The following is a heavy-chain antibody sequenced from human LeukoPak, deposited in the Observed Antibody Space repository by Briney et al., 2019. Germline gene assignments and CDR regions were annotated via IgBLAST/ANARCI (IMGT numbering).Heavy chain of an antibody. CDR1: GFTFSSYG. CDR2: IWYDGSNK. Sequence: GGSLRLSCAASGFTFSSYGILWVRQAPGKGLEWVAVIWYDGSNKYYADSVKGRFTISRDQSKNTVYLQMNSLRGDDTAVYYCARLGSGWAIDYWGQGTLVTVCS. J-gene: IGHJ4*02. D-gene: IGHD6-19*01. V-gene: IGHV3-33*01. CDR3: ARLGSGWAIDY.